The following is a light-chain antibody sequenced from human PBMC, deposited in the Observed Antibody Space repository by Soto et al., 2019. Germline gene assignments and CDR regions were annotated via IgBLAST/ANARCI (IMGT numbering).Light chain of an antibody. CDR3: QQYNKWPPRYT. CDR1: QSVSSN. CDR2: GAS. Sequence: EILMTQSPATLSVSPGERATLSCRASQSVSSNLAWYQQKPGQAPRLLIYGASTSATGIPGRFSGSGSGTEFTLTISSLQSEDFAVYYCQQYNKWPPRYTFGQGTKLEIK. J-gene: IGKJ2*01. V-gene: IGKV3-15*01.